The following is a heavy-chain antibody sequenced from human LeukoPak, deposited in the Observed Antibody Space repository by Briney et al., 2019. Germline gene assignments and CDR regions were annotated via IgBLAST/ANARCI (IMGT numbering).Heavy chain of an antibody. Sequence: ASVKASCKASGYTFTCYYMHWVRQAPGQGLEWMGRINPNSGGTNYAQKFQGRVTMTRDTSISTAYMELSRLRSDDTAVYYCATMTTVTTDFDYWGQGTLVTVSS. D-gene: IGHD4-11*01. CDR3: ATMTTVTTDFDY. J-gene: IGHJ4*02. V-gene: IGHV1-2*06. CDR1: GYTFTCYY. CDR2: INPNSGGT.